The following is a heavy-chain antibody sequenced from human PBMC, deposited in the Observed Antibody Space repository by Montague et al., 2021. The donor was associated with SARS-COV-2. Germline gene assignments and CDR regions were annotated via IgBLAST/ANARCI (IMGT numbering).Heavy chain of an antibody. Sequence: SETLSLTCTVSGGSINNYYWHWLRQSAAKGQERIGRIYSSGNANSSSTLKSRVTMSVDTSQTQYSLRLNLLTAADTAAYYCARADHPQSGSWYFFDTWGQGTLVTVSS. CDR3: ARADHPQSGSWYFFDT. CDR2: IYSSGNA. V-gene: IGHV4-4*07. CDR1: GGSINNYY. J-gene: IGHJ4*02. D-gene: IGHD6-13*01.